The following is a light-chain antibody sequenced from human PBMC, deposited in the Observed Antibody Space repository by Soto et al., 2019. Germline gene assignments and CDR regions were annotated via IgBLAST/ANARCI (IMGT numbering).Light chain of an antibody. CDR3: SSYTTRSTYV. J-gene: IGLJ1*01. V-gene: IGLV2-14*01. CDR2: DVY. CDR1: SSDVGGYNY. Sequence: QSALTQPASVSGSPGQSITISCTGTSSDVGGYNYVSWYQQHPGKAPKLMIWDVYNRPSGVSHRFSGSKSGNTASLTIFGLQAEDEADYYCSSYTTRSTYVFGTGTKVIVL.